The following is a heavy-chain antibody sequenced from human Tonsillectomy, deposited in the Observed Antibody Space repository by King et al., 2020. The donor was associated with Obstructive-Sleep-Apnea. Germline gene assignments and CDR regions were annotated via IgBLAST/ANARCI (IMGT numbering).Heavy chain of an antibody. CDR2: FCYSGDT. D-gene: IGHD3-22*01. J-gene: IGHJ4*02. Sequence: QLQESGPGLVKPSETLSLICTVSGGSIGGYCWSWIRQPPGKGLEWIGYFCYSGDTNYHPSLERRATISVETSKSQISLKLNSVTAADTAIYYCTRGRHKGYDYWGQGTLVTVSS. CDR3: TRGRHKGYDY. CDR1: GGSIGGYC. V-gene: IGHV4-59*01.